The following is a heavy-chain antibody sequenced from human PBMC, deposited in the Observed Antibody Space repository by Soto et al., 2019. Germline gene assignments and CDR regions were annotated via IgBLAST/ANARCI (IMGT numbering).Heavy chain of an antibody. V-gene: IGHV3-33*01. J-gene: IGHJ3*02. CDR2: IWYDGSKK. Sequence: QVQLVESGGGVVQPGTSLRLSCEASGFTFSGFGMHWVRQAPGKGLEWVAVIWYDGSKKYYADCVKGRFTISRDNSKNALYLQMNSRRAEDTAVYYWGRGRGGSYGGNSAHFDIWGQGTLVTVSS. CDR1: GFTFSGFG. CDR3: GRGRGGSYGGNSAHFDI. D-gene: IGHD1-26*01.